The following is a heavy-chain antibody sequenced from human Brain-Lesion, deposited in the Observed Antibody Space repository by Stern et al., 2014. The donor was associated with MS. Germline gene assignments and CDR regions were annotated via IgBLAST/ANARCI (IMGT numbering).Heavy chain of an antibody. Sequence: VQLVQSGAEVKKPGASVKVSCKTSGYIFTGYYIHWVRQAPGPGLEWMAWINPNTGGKKAAQKFQGRVPMSRDTSISTAYVELSSLTSDHTAVYYCARDQRGITIFGVVTDYYYLGMDVWGQGTTVTVSS. CDR1: GYIFTGYY. D-gene: IGHD3-3*01. J-gene: IGHJ6*02. V-gene: IGHV1-2*02. CDR2: INPNTGGK. CDR3: ARDQRGITIFGVVTDYYYLGMDV.